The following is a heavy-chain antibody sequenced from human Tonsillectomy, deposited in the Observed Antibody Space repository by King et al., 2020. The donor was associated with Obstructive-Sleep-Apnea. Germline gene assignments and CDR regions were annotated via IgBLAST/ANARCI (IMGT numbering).Heavy chain of an antibody. V-gene: IGHV4-34*01. J-gene: IGHJ4*02. Sequence: VQLQQWGAGLLKPSETLSLTCAVYGGSFSGYYWSWIRQPPGKGLEWIGEINHSAGTNYNPAPKSRVTISMDTSKNQFSLNRSSVTAAATAVYYCTRGLGYTYPPWSLWGQGTLVTVSS. CDR3: TRGLGYTYPPWSL. D-gene: IGHD5-18*01. CDR1: GGSFSGYY. CDR2: INHSAGT.